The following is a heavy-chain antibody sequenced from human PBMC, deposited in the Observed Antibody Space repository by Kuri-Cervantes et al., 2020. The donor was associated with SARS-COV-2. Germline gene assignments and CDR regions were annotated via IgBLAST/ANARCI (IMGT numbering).Heavy chain of an antibody. V-gene: IGHV3-7*01. CDR3: ARTTYGSGSYWDDAFDI. CDR2: IKQDGSEK. D-gene: IGHD3-10*01. Sequence: GGSLRLSCAASGFTFSSYWMSWVRQAPGKGLEWVANIKQDGSEKYYVDSVKGRFTISRDNAKNSLYLQMNSLRADDTALYYCARTTYGSGSYWDDAFDIWGQGTMGTVSS. J-gene: IGHJ3*02. CDR1: GFTFSSYW.